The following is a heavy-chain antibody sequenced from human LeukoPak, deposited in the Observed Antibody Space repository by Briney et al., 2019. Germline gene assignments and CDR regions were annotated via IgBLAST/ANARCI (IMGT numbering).Heavy chain of an antibody. CDR3: ARDKSQLLSYYYYYYGMDV. Sequence: PGGSLRLSCAASGFTFSSYSMNWVRQAPGKGLEWVSYISSSSDTIYYTDSVKGRFTISRDNAKNSLYLQMNSLRAEDTAVYYCARDKSQLLSYYYYYYGMDVWGQGTTVTVSS. V-gene: IGHV3-48*01. CDR2: ISSSSDTI. D-gene: IGHD2-2*01. CDR1: GFTFSSYS. J-gene: IGHJ6*02.